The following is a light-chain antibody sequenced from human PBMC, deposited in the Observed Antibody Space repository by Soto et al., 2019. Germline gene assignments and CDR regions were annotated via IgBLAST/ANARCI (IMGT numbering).Light chain of an antibody. V-gene: IGKV1-39*01. CDR3: QHSYTLPT. CDR2: SAS. CDR1: QSIGNF. Sequence: DIQVSQSPSSLSAFVGDRVNISCRASQSIGNFLNWYQQKPGTVPKVLIYSASSLRSGVPSRFSCSGFGTEFTLTISSLQLEDFSYYYCQHSYTLPTFGGGTTVEIK. J-gene: IGKJ4*01.